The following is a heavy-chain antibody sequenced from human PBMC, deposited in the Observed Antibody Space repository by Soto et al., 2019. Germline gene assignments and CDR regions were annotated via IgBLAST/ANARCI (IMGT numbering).Heavy chain of an antibody. CDR1: GYSFTSYW. V-gene: IGHV5-51*01. CDR3: ARQYDSRSDDAFDI. D-gene: IGHD3-22*01. Sequence: HGESLKISCKGSGYSFTSYWIGWVRQMPGKGLEWMGIIYPGDSDTRYSPSFQGQVTISADKSISTAYLQWSSLKASDTSMYYCARQYDSRSDDAFDIWGQGTMVTVSS. J-gene: IGHJ3*02. CDR2: IYPGDSDT.